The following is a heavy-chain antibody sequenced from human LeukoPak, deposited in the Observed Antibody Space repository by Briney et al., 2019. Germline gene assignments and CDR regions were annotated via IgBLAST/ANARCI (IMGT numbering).Heavy chain of an antibody. V-gene: IGHV3-7*01. CDR3: ARDHHSGALDY. J-gene: IGHJ4*02. CDR1: GFTFSTAW. Sequence: GGSLRLSCAPSGFTFSTAWMTWVRQAPGKGLEWLGNINQGGSVTNYVDSVKGRFSISRDNAKNTMYLQMSSLSVEDTAVYYCARDHHSGALDYWGQGTLVTVSS. CDR2: INQGGSVT. D-gene: IGHD1-26*01.